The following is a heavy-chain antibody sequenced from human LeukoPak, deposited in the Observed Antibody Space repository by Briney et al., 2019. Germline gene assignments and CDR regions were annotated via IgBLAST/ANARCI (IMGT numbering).Heavy chain of an antibody. J-gene: IGHJ4*02. V-gene: IGHV3-21*01. CDR1: GFTFTSYA. CDR2: ISSSSSYI. D-gene: IGHD3-3*01. CDR3: ARGTPPYYDFWSGYYFDY. Sequence: PGGSLRLSCAASGFTFTSYAMGWVRQAPGKGLEWVSSISSSSSYIYYADSVKGRFTISRDNAKNSLYLQMNSLRAEDTAVYYCARGTPPYYDFWSGYYFDYWGQGTLVTVSS.